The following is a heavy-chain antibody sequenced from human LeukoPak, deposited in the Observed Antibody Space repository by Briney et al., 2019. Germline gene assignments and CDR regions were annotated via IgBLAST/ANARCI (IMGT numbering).Heavy chain of an antibody. CDR1: GFTVSSNY. CDR2: IYSGGST. V-gene: IGHV3-66*01. Sequence: GGSLRLSCAASGFTVSSNYMSWVRQAPGKGLEWVSVIYSGGSTYYADSVRGRFTISRDNSKNTLYLQMNSLRAEDTAVYYCARGGVYYDSSGLDYWGQGTLVTVSS. CDR3: ARGGVYYDSSGLDY. D-gene: IGHD3-22*01. J-gene: IGHJ4*02.